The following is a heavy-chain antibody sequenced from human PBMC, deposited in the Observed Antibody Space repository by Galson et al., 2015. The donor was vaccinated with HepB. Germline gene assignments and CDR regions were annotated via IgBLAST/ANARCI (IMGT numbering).Heavy chain of an antibody. CDR2: ISSSSSYI. CDR1: GFIFSSYS. V-gene: IGHV3-21*01. J-gene: IGHJ5*02. Sequence: SLRLSCAASGFIFSSYSMEWVRQAPGKGLEWVSSISSSSSYIDYADSVRGRFTISRDNAKSSLYLQMNSLRAEDTAVYYCAVDYDFWSGYHSGRTTSWGQGTLVTVSS. D-gene: IGHD3-3*01. CDR3: AVDYDFWSGYHSGRTTS.